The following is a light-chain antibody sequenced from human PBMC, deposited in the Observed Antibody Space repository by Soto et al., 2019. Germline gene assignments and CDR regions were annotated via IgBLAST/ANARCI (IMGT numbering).Light chain of an antibody. CDR3: ATWDDSLSGRV. CDR2: VNN. V-gene: IGLV1-47*01. CDR1: SSNLGSNY. Sequence: QSVLTQPPSASGTPGQRVTISCSGSSSNLGSNYVYWYQQLPGTAPKLLISVNNQRPSGVPDRFSGSKSGTSASLAISGLRSEDEADYYCATWDDSLSGRVFGGGTKLTVL. J-gene: IGLJ3*02.